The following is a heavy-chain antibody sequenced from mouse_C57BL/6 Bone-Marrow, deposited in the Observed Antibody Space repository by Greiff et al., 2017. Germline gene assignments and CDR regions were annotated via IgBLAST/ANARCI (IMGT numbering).Heavy chain of an antibody. J-gene: IGHJ2*01. CDR3: ARQLRRGNLDY. V-gene: IGHV1-64*01. D-gene: IGHD3-2*02. Sequence: QVQLQQPGAELVKPGASVKLSCKASGYTFTSYWMHWVKQRPGQGLEWIGMIHPNSGSTNYNEKFKSKATLTVDKSSSTAYMQLSSLTSEDSAVYYCARQLRRGNLDYWGQGTTLTVSS. CDR2: IHPNSGST. CDR1: GYTFTSYW.